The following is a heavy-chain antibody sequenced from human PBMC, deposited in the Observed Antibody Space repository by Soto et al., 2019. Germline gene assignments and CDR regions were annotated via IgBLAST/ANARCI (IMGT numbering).Heavy chain of an antibody. CDR1: GFTFSSYG. CDR3: ARDMVMVYYYYYGMDV. Sequence: QVQLVESGGGVVQPGRSLRLSCAASGFTFSSYGMHWVRQAPGKGLEWVAVIWYDGSNKYYADSVKGRFTISRDNSKNTRYLQMNSLRAEGTAVYYCARDMVMVYYYYYGMDVWGQGTTVTVSS. CDR2: IWYDGSNK. D-gene: IGHD5-18*01. J-gene: IGHJ6*02. V-gene: IGHV3-33*01.